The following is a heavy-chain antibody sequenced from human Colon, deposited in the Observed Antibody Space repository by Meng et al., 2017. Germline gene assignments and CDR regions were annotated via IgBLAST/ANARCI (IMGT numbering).Heavy chain of an antibody. CDR2: IYYTGNT. Sequence: GPGCGRPSGTLSLPFTVPGASVCSDSHYWSVSRPSPGRGLEWIGYIYYTGNTNYDPSLASRVSMSLDTSKNNFSLHLTSVTAADTAIYYCARVNGDFDEAWFDPWGQGTLVTVSS. J-gene: IGHJ5*02. CDR3: ARVNGDFDEAWFDP. V-gene: IGHV4-61*03. D-gene: IGHD4-17*01. CDR1: GASVCSDSHY.